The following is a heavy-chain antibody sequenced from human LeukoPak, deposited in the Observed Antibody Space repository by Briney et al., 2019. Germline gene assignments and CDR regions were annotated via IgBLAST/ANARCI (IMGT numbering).Heavy chain of an antibody. J-gene: IGHJ4*02. V-gene: IGHV3-23*01. CDR1: GFTLNTYA. CDR2: ISGSGTTT. Sequence: GGALRLSCAASGFTLNTYATTWVRHAPRKRLEWLSTISGSGTTTYYEDAVKGRFTISTDNSKNTLYEQMNSLRAADTAVYYCAKSSSGWYGLRHWGQGTLVTVSS. D-gene: IGHD6-19*01. CDR3: AKSSSGWYGLRH.